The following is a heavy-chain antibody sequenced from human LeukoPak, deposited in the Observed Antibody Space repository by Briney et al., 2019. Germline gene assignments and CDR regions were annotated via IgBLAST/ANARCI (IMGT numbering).Heavy chain of an antibody. J-gene: IGHJ4*02. V-gene: IGHV3-33*05. Sequence: GRSLRLSCAASGLTFSTYGMHWVRQAPGKGLEWVAVITNDGNYEKYADAVRGRFTISRDNSKNTLYLQMNSLSAEDTAVYYCARDSITGDNSLDFWGRGTPVTVSS. CDR1: GLTFSTYG. CDR3: ARDSITGDNSLDF. CDR2: ITNDGNYE. D-gene: IGHD7-27*01.